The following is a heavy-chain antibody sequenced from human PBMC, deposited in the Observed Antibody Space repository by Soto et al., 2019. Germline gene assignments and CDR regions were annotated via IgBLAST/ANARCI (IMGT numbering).Heavy chain of an antibody. V-gene: IGHV4-39*01. CDR1: GGSISSSSYY. D-gene: IGHD6-13*01. CDR3: ARVELYSSSWYKSTSTDY. Sequence: PSETLSLTCTVSGGSISSSSYYWGWIRQPPGKGLEWIGSIYYSGSTYYNPSLKSRVTISVDTSKNQFSLKLSSVTAADTAVYYCARVELYSSSWYKSTSTDYWGQGTLVTVSS. J-gene: IGHJ4*02. CDR2: IYYSGST.